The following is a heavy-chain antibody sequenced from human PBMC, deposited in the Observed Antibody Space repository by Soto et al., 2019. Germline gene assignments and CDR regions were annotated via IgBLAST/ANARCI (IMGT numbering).Heavy chain of an antibody. V-gene: IGHV3-11*03. Sequence: QVQLLESGGGLVKPGGSLRLSCTASGFTFSDHYMSWIRQAPGKGLEWVSYISSSGDYRNYADSVKDRFTISRDNTTHSLYLQMNSLRAEDTAVYYCARGDVDTVAQADYWGQGTLGTVSS. CDR2: ISSSGDYR. D-gene: IGHD5-12*01. CDR1: GFTFSDHY. J-gene: IGHJ4*02. CDR3: ARGDVDTVAQADY.